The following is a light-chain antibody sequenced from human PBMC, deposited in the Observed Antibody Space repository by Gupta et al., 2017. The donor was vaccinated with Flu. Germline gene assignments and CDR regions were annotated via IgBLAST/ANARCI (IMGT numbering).Light chain of an antibody. V-gene: IGLV2-14*03. CDR3: SSFTSGNTWI. Sequence: QSALTQPASVSGSPGQSITISCTGTYHDVGGYKFVSWYQQHPGKVPTLIIFDGSDRPSGVALRFSGSKSGNTASLTISGRQAEDEADYYCSSFTSGNTWIFGGGTKLTVL. CDR1: YHDVGGYKF. CDR2: DGS. J-gene: IGLJ2*01.